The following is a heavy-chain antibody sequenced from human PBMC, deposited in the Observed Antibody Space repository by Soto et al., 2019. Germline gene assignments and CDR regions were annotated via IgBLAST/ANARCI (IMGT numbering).Heavy chain of an antibody. V-gene: IGHV3-21*01. J-gene: IGHJ4*02. D-gene: IGHD6-19*01. CDR1: GFTFSSYT. Sequence: PGGSLRLSCAASGFTFSSYTMNWVRQAPGKGLEWVSSISSSSSYIYYADSVKGRFTISRDKAKNSLYLQMNSLRAEDTAVYYCASPGYSSGWSLDYWGQGTLVTVSS. CDR3: ASPGYSSGWSLDY. CDR2: ISSSSSYI.